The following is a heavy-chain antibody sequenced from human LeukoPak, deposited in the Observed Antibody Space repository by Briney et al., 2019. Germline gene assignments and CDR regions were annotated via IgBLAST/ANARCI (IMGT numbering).Heavy chain of an antibody. CDR3: ARHYGRDFWSGYNIFDN. CDR1: GGSISSYY. Sequence: PSETLSLTCTVSGGSISSYYWSWVRQPPGKGLEWIGYIFYSGDTRYGPSLESRVTISVDTSKNQFSLKLSSVTAADTAVYYCARHYGRDFWSGYNIFDNWGQGTLVTVSS. CDR2: IFYSGDT. J-gene: IGHJ4*02. D-gene: IGHD3-3*01. V-gene: IGHV4-59*08.